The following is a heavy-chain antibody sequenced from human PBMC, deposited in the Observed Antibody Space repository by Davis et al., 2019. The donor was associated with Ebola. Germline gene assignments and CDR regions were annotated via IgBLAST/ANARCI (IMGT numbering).Heavy chain of an antibody. V-gene: IGHV3-30-3*01. Sequence: GESLKISCAASGFTFSSYAMHWVRQAPGKGLEWVAVISYDGSNKYYADSVKGRFTISRDNSKNTLYLQMNSLRAEDTAVYYCAREGGYGSGSGGWFDPWGQGTLVTVSS. CDR3: AREGGYGSGSGGWFDP. J-gene: IGHJ5*02. CDR1: GFTFSSYA. CDR2: ISYDGSNK. D-gene: IGHD3-10*01.